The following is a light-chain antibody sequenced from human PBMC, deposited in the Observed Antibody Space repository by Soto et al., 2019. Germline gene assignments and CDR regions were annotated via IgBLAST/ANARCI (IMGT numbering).Light chain of an antibody. J-gene: IGKJ2*01. CDR2: GAS. CDR1: QSVSSSY. CDR3: QQYGSSAPYT. V-gene: IGKV3-20*01. Sequence: EIVLTQSPGTLSLSAGERATLSCRASQSVSSSYLAWYQQKPGQAPRLLIYGASSRAAGIPDRFGGRGSGTDFTLTISRLEPEDFALYYCQQYGSSAPYTFGQGTKVDNK.